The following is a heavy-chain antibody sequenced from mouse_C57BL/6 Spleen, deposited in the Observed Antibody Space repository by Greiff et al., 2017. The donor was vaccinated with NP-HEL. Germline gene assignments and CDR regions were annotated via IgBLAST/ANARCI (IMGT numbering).Heavy chain of an antibody. V-gene: IGHV1-69*01. D-gene: IGHD2-2*01. Sequence: QVQLKQPGAELVMPGASVKLSCKASGYTFTSYWMHWVKQRPGQGLEWIGEIDPSDSYTNYNQKFKGKSTLTVDKSSSTAYMRLSSLTSEDSAVYYCARSGGYPYALDDWGQGTSVTVSS. J-gene: IGHJ4*01. CDR2: IDPSDSYT. CDR3: ARSGGYPYALDD. CDR1: GYTFTSYW.